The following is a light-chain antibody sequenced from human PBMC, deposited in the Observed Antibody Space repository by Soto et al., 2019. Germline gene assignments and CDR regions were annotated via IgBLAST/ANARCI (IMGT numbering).Light chain of an antibody. CDR1: SSDVGGYKN. CDR3: SSYAGTNNWV. J-gene: IGLJ3*02. CDR2: EVS. V-gene: IGLV2-8*01. Sequence: QSALTQPPSASGSPGQSVTISCTGTSSDVGGYKNVSWYQQHPGKAPKLLIYEVSKRSSGVPDRFSGSKSGNRASLTVSGLQAEDEADYYCSSYAGTNNWVFGGGTKLTVL.